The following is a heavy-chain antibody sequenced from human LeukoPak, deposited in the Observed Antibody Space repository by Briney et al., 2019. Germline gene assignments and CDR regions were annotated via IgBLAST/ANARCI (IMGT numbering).Heavy chain of an antibody. D-gene: IGHD5-12*01. CDR1: GYTFSSYA. CDR3: AKGEVVAAIFPLDD. Sequence: GGSLRLSCAASGYTFSSYAMSWVRQSPGEGLEGVLGISGGGSTTYYAVSVQVRFTIDKDKSKKKLYIKMSSLKAEDTAVYYCAKGEVVAAIFPLDDWGQGTMVIVSS. V-gene: IGHV3-23*01. J-gene: IGHJ4*02. CDR2: ISGGGSTT.